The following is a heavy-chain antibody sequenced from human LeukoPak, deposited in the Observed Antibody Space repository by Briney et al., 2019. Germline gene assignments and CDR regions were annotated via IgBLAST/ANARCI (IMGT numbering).Heavy chain of an antibody. CDR1: GLTFSSYA. D-gene: IGHD2-15*01. J-gene: IGHJ4*02. Sequence: GGSLRLSCAASGLTFSSYAMHWVRQAPGKGLEWVAVISYDGSNKYYADSVKGRFTISRDNSKNTLYLQMNSLRAEDTAVYYRARFDIVVVVAATGALDYWGQGTLVTVSS. V-gene: IGHV3-30-3*01. CDR3: ARFDIVVVVAATGALDY. CDR2: ISYDGSNK.